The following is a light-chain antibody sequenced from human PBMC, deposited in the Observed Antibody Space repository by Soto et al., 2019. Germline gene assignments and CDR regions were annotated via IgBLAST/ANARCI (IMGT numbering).Light chain of an antibody. CDR1: QSVSSSY. CDR3: QQYGSAWYT. CDR2: GAS. Sequence: EIVLTQSPGTLSLSPGERATLSCRASQSVSSSYLAWYQQKPGQAPRLLIYGASSRATGIPDRFSGSGSGTDFTRTISRLEPEDFAVYYCQQYGSAWYTFGQGTKLEIK. V-gene: IGKV3-20*01. J-gene: IGKJ2*01.